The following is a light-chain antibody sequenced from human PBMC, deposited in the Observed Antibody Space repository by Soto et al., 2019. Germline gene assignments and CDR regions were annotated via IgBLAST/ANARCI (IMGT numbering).Light chain of an antibody. Sequence: QSVLTQPPSVSEAPRQRVTISCSGSSSSVGNNAVSWYQQLPGKAPKLLIYYDDLLPSGVSDRFSGSKSGTSASLAISGLQSEDEGDYYCAAWDDSLNSMVFGGGTKLTVL. CDR1: SSSVGNNA. J-gene: IGLJ2*01. CDR3: AAWDDSLNSMV. V-gene: IGLV1-36*01. CDR2: YDD.